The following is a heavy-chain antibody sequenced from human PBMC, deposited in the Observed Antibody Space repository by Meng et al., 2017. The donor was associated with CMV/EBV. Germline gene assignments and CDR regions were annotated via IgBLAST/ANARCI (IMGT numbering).Heavy chain of an antibody. CDR3: ARGDVVAVAATQRHYGMDV. CDR2: ISYDGSNK. CDR1: GFTFSSYA. V-gene: IGHV3-30*04. J-gene: IGHJ6*02. D-gene: IGHD2-15*01. Sequence: GESLKISCAASGFTFSSYAMHWVRQAPGKGLEWVAVISYDGSNKYYADSVKGRFTISRDNSKNTLYLQMNSLRAEDTAVYYCARGDVVAVAATQRHYGMDVWGQGTTVTVSS.